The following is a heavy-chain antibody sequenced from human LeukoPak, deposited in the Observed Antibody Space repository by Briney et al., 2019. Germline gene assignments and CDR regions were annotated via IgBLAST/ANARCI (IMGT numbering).Heavy chain of an antibody. D-gene: IGHD3-10*01. J-gene: IGHJ5*02. Sequence: PSETLPLTCAVSGYTFSASYYWWGIRPPAPKVVWLIGSVYYNGYTYYNPSLKSRVTISVDTSKNQFSLKLTSVTAADTAVYYCARHTFGQTPFDPWGQGTLVTVSS. CDR1: GYTFSASYY. V-gene: IGHV4-38-2*01. CDR2: VYYNGYT. CDR3: ARHTFGQTPFDP.